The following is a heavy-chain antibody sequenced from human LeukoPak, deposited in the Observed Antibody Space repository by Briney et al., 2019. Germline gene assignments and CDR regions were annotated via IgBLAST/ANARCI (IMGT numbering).Heavy chain of an antibody. CDR1: GFTFNSYA. CDR3: AKDSSGWLTRDY. CDR2: ISGSGGST. D-gene: IGHD6-19*01. Sequence: AGGSLRLSCAASGFTFNSYAMSWVRQAPGKGLEWVSAISGSGGSTYYADSVKGRFTISRDNSKNTLYLQMNSLRAEDTAVYYCAKDSSGWLTRDYWGQGTLVTVSS. V-gene: IGHV3-23*01. J-gene: IGHJ4*02.